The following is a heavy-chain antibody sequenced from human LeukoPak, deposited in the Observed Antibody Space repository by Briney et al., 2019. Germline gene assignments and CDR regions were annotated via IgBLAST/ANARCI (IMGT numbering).Heavy chain of an antibody. CDR1: GGSISSSNW. CDR2: IYHSGST. CDR3: AAQYYDILTGHREIIDY. D-gene: IGHD3-9*01. V-gene: IGHV4-4*02. J-gene: IGHJ4*02. Sequence: SETLSLTCAVSGGSISSSNWWSWVRQPPGKGLEWIGDIYHSGSTNYNPSLKSRVTISVDKSKNQFSLKLSSVTAADTAVYYCAAQYYDILTGHREIIDYWGQGTLVTVSS.